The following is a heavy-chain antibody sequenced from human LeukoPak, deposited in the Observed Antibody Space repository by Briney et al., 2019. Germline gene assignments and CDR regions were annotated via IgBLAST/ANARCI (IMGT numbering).Heavy chain of an antibody. V-gene: IGHV1-2*02. Sequence: ASVKVSCKASGYAFTGYYMHWVRQAPGQGLEWMGWINPNSGGTNYAQKFQGRVTMTRDTSISTAYMELSRLRSDDTAVYYCARDRYGHYDRARDGYHAFDIWGQGTMVTVSS. CDR3: ARDRYGHYDRARDGYHAFDI. CDR1: GYAFTGYY. J-gene: IGHJ3*02. D-gene: IGHD3-22*01. CDR2: INPNSGGT.